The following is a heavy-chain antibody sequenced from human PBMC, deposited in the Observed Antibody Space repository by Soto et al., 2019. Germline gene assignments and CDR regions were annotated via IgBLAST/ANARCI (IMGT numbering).Heavy chain of an antibody. CDR3: AKGGRCSSTSCQYFDY. CDR1: GFTFSSDA. Sequence: EVQLLESGGGLVQPGGSLRLSCAASGFTFSSDAMSWVRQAPGKGLEWVSAISGSGGSTYYADSVKGRFTISRDNAKNTLYLQMNSLRAEDTAVYYCAKGGRCSSTSCQYFDYWGQGTLVTVSS. V-gene: IGHV3-23*01. D-gene: IGHD2-2*01. J-gene: IGHJ4*02. CDR2: ISGSGGST.